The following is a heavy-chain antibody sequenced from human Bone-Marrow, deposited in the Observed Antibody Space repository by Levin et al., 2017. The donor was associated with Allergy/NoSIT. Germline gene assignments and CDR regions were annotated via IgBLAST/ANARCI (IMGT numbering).Heavy chain of an antibody. J-gene: IGHJ4*02. CDR2: IRSKTNNYAT. CDR3: TIQPVSSGTTRYEFDH. CDR1: GFSFSDSA. V-gene: IGHV3-73*01. D-gene: IGHD1-1*01. Sequence: GGSLRLSCAASGFSFSDSALHWVRQASGKGLEWVGRIRSKTNNYATAYPASVEGRFTVSRDDSKNTAYLQMNSLKTEDTAVYYWTIQPVSSGTTRYEFDHWGQGTLVTVSS.